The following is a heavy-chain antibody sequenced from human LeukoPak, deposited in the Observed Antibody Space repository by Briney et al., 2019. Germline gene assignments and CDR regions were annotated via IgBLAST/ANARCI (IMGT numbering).Heavy chain of an antibody. D-gene: IGHD3-22*01. J-gene: IGHJ6*02. CDR1: GFTFSSYG. CDR3: VKGYHDSSRYYYYYYGLDV. CDR2: IWYDGSNK. V-gene: IGHV3-33*06. Sequence: GGSLRLSCAASGFTFSSYGMHWVRQAPGKGLEWVAVIWYDGSNKYYADSVKGRFTISRDNPKNTLYLQMNSLTVEDTAVYFCVKGYHDSSRYYYYYYGLDVWGQGTTVTVSS.